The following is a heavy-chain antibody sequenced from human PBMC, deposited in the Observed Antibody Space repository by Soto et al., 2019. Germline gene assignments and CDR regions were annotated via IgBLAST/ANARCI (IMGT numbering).Heavy chain of an antibody. V-gene: IGHV4-30-2*01. Sequence: LSLTCTVSGGSINSGGYSWTWIRQPPGKGLEWIGFIYHTGTTYYNPSLKSRVTISVDRSKNQFSLKLNSVTAADTAVYYCAGQYSFGSYGMAVWGQGPTVTVSS. CDR3: AGQYSFGSYGMAV. CDR2: IYHTGTT. J-gene: IGHJ6*02. CDR1: GGSINSGGYS. D-gene: IGHD5-18*01.